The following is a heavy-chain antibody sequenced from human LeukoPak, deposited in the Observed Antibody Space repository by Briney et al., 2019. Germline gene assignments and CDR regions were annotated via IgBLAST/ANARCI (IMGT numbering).Heavy chain of an antibody. V-gene: IGHV4-34*01. D-gene: IGHD2-15*01. CDR2: INHNGGT. CDR1: GGSFTSYY. J-gene: IGHJ4*02. CDR3: ARDHRISQSHGPGVQGRPSYYFDY. Sequence: SETLSLTCALYGGSFTSYYWNWIRQTPGKGLEWIAEINHNGGTNYNPSFKSRVIISLDTSKNQFSLNLSSVTAADTAVYYCARDHRISQSHGPGVQGRPSYYFDYWGQGTLVTVSS.